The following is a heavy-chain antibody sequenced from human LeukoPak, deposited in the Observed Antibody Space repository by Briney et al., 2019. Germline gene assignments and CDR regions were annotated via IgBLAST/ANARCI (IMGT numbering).Heavy chain of an antibody. CDR2: ISYDGSNK. CDR1: GVTFSSYG. CDR3: ANGGYTSSWYVVDY. D-gene: IGHD6-13*01. Sequence: PGRSLSLSCAASGVTFSSYGMHWVRQAPGKGLEWVAVISYDGSNKYYADSVKGRFTISRDNSKNTLYLQMSSLRPEDTAVYYCANGGYTSSWYVVDYWGQGTLVTVSS. V-gene: IGHV3-30*18. J-gene: IGHJ4*02.